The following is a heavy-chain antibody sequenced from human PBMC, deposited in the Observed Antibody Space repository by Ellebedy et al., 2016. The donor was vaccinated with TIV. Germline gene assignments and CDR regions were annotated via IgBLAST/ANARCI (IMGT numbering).Heavy chain of an antibody. V-gene: IGHV1-69*13. J-gene: IGHJ4*02. D-gene: IGHD2-15*01. CDR1: GGTSNNYA. CDR3: ARARDYSRGGRYPIYFFDS. CDR2: IIPIFSTP. Sequence: SVKVSCKASGGTSNNYAINWVRQAPGQGLEWMGGIIPIFSTPNYAQRFEDRVTITADESTSTTYMALSSLRSEDTAVYYCARARDYSRGGRYPIYFFDSWGQGTLVTVSS.